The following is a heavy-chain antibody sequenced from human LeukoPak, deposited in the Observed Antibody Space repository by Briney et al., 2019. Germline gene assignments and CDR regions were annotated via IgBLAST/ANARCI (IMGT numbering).Heavy chain of an antibody. D-gene: IGHD6-13*01. J-gene: IGHJ4*02. V-gene: IGHV1-18*04. CDR2: ISAYKGNT. Sequence: ASVKVSCKASGYTFTSYGISWVRQAPGQGLEWMGWISAYKGNTNYAQKLQGRVTLTTDTSTSTAYMELRSLRSDDTAVYYCARVLSSSWYPPFDYWGQGTLVTVSS. CDR1: GYTFTSYG. CDR3: ARVLSSSWYPPFDY.